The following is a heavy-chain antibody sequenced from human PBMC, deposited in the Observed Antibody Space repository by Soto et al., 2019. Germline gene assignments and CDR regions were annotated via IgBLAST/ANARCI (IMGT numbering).Heavy chain of an antibody. CDR3: ARDGYYYDSSGYYYAEGDKSPLFDP. CDR2: IIPIFGTA. J-gene: IGHJ5*02. D-gene: IGHD3-22*01. V-gene: IGHV1-69*13. CDR1: GGTFSSYA. Sequence: ASVKVSCKASGGTFSSYAISWVRQAPGQGLEWMGGIIPIFGTANYAQKFQGRVTITADESTSTAYMELSSLRSEDTAVYYCARDGYYYDSSGYYYAEGDKSPLFDPWGQGTLVTVSP.